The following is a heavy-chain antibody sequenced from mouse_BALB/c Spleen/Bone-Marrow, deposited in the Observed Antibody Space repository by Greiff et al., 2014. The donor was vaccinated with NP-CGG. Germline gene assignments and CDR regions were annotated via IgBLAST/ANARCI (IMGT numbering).Heavy chain of an antibody. CDR3: ARHESYGNYLYFDV. V-gene: IGHV1-62-2*01. Sequence: VKLMESGAGLVKPGASVKLSCKASGYTFTEYTIHWVKQRSGQGLEWIGWFYPGSGSIKYNEKFKDKATLTADKSSSTVYMELSRLTSEDSAVYFCARHESYGNYLYFDVWGAGTTVTFSS. J-gene: IGHJ1*01. D-gene: IGHD2-10*02. CDR1: GYTFTEYT. CDR2: FYPGSGSI.